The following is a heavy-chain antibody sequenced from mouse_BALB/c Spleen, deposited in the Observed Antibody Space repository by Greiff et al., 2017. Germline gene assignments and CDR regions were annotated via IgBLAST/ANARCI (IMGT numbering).Heavy chain of an antibody. V-gene: IGHV1-85*01. CDR1: GYTFTSYD. CDR3: ARGDPFAY. D-gene: IGHD3-3*01. Sequence: QVQLKESGAELVKPGASVKLSCKASGYTFTSYDINWVRQRPEQGLEWIRWIFPGDGSTKYNEKFKGKATLTTDKSSSTAYMQLSRLTSEDSAVYFCARGDPFAYWGQGTLVTVSA. CDR2: IFPGDGST. J-gene: IGHJ3*01.